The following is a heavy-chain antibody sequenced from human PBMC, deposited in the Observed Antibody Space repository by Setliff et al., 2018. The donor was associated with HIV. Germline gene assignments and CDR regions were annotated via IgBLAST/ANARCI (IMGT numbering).Heavy chain of an antibody. J-gene: IGHJ6*03. D-gene: IGHD3-3*01. V-gene: IGHV3-30*02. CDR2: IRYDGSNK. CDR3: AKGIGNFWSGYYTGAFGYYYMDV. Sequence: GESLKISCAASGFTFSSYGMHWVRQAPGKGLEWVAFIRYDGSNKYYEDSVKGRFTISRDNSKNTLYLQMNSLRAEDTAVYYCAKGIGNFWSGYYTGAFGYYYMDVWGKGTTVTVSS. CDR1: GFTFSSYG.